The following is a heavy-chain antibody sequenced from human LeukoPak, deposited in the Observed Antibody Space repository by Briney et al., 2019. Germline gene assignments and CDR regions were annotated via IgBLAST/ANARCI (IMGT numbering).Heavy chain of an antibody. CDR2: INHSGST. J-gene: IGHJ6*03. D-gene: IGHD2-2*01. Sequence: SETLSLTCAVYGGSFSGYYWSWIRQPPGKGLEWIGEINHSGSTNYNPSLKSRVTISVDTSKNQFSLKLSPVTAADTAVYYCARLSCSSTSCYGNYYYYYMDVWGKGTTVTVSS. CDR1: GGSFSGYY. V-gene: IGHV4-34*01. CDR3: ARLSCSSTSCYGNYYYYYMDV.